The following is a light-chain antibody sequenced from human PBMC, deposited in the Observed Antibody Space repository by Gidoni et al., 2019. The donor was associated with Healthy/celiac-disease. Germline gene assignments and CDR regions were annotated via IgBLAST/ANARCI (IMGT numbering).Light chain of an antibody. J-gene: IGKJ1*01. CDR1: QSISSW. Sequence: DIQMTQSPSTLSASVGDRVTITCRASQSISSWLAWYQQKPGKAPKLLIYKASSLESGVPSRFSGSGSGTEFTLTISSLQPDEFATYYCQQYNSYSPWTFXQXTKVEIK. CDR2: KAS. CDR3: QQYNSYSPWT. V-gene: IGKV1-5*03.